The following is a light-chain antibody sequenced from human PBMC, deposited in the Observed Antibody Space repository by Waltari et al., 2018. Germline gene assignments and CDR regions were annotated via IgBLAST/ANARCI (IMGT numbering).Light chain of an antibody. V-gene: IGKV1-39*01. CDR2: GAS. Sequence: DIQMTQSPSSLSASVGDRVTITCRASQSISSYLNWYQQKPGKAPKPLIYGASSLQSGVPSRFSGSGSGTDFTLTISSLQPEDFATYYCQQSSSTPPWTFGQGTKVEI. J-gene: IGKJ1*01. CDR3: QQSSSTPPWT. CDR1: QSISSY.